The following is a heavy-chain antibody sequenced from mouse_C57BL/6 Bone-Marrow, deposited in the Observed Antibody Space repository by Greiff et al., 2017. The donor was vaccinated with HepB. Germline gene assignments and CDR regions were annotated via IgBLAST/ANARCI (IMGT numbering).Heavy chain of an antibody. CDR3: ARITVVVSYGDFDD. J-gene: IGHJ1*03. Sequence: DVQLVESGPGLAKPSQTLSLTCSVTGYYITSDYWNWIRKFPGNKLEYMGYISYSGSTYYNPYLKSRISITRDTSKNQKYLQLNSVTTEEAATYYCARITVVVSYGDFDDWGTGTTVTVSS. V-gene: IGHV3-8*01. CDR2: ISYSGST. D-gene: IGHD1-1*01. CDR1: GYYITSDY.